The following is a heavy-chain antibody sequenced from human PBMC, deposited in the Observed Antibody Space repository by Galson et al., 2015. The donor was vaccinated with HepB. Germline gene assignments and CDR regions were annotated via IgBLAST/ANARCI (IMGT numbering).Heavy chain of an antibody. CDR3: TRYDFWSGYFRDY. CDR1: GFTFGDYA. J-gene: IGHJ4*02. D-gene: IGHD3-3*01. CDR2: IRSKAYGGTT. V-gene: IGHV3-49*03. Sequence: SLRLSCATSGFTFGDYAMSWFRQAPGKGLEWVGFIRSKAYGGTTEYAASVKGRFTISRDDSKSIAYLQMNSLKTEDTAVYYCTRYDFWSGYFRDYWGQGTLVTVSS.